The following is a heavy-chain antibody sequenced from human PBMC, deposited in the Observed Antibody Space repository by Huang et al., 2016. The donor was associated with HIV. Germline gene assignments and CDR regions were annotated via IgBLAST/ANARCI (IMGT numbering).Heavy chain of an antibody. CDR3: ARPLLGYSNGYYFDY. J-gene: IGHJ4*02. CDR2: IYPGDSDT. Sequence: EVQLVQSGAEVKKPGESLKISCKGSGFSFTNYWIGWVRQMPGKGLEWMGIIYPGDSDTTYSPSFRGQVTISADKSITTAYLQWNSLKASDSAMYYCARPLLGYSNGYYFDYWGQGTLVTVSS. CDR1: GFSFTNYW. V-gene: IGHV5-51*03. D-gene: IGHD5-18*01.